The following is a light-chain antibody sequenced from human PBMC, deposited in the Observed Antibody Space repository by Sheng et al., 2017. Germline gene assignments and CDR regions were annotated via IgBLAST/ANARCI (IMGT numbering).Light chain of an antibody. J-gene: IGKJ4*01. Sequence: DIQMTQSPSAMSASVGDRVIITCRASQDINTYLAWFQQRPGKASKRLIYGASNLQYGVPSRFSGSGSGTEFTLTISSLQPEDFASYYCQKYNSVPLTFGGGTKVEIK. CDR2: GAS. CDR1: QDINTY. V-gene: IGKV1-17*03. CDR3: QKYNSVPLT.